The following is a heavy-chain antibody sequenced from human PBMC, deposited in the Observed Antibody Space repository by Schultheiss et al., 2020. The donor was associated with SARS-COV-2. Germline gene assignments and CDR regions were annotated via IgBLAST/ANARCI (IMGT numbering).Heavy chain of an antibody. J-gene: IGHJ4*02. CDR1: GYSFTSYW. CDR3: ARRSWQQWLVSPIDY. CDR2: IDPSDSYT. D-gene: IGHD6-19*01. Sequence: GESLKISCKGSGYSFTSYWISWVRQMPGKGLEWMGRIDPSDSYTNYSPSFQGHVTISADKSISTAYLQWSSLKASDTAMYYCARRSWQQWLVSPIDYWGQGTLVTVSS. V-gene: IGHV5-10-1*01.